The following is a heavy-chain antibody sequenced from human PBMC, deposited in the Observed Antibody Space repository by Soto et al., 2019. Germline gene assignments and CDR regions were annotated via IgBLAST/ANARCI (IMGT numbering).Heavy chain of an antibody. V-gene: IGHV3-48*01. CDR1: GFTFSNYN. CDR2: INSRSDTM. D-gene: IGHD6-19*01. CDR3: VRMTAGVAGADY. J-gene: IGHJ4*01. Sequence: EVQLVESGGGLVQPGGSLRPSCAASGFTFSNYNMNWLRQAPGKGLEWLSYINSRSDTMLYADSVKGRFSISRDNARNSLYLQMNSLGAEDTAVYYCVRMTAGVAGADYWGHGTLVTVSS.